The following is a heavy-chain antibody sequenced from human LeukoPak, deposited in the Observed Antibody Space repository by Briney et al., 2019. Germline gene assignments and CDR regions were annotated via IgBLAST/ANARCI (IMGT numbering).Heavy chain of an antibody. CDR3: ARVEYSSSKAHYYYYYMDV. Sequence: PSETLSLTCAVYGGSFSGYYWSWIRQPPGKGLEWIGEINHSGSTNYNPSLKSRVTISVDTSKNQFSLKLSSVTAADTAVYYCARVEYSSSKAHYYYYYMDVWGKGTTVTVSS. V-gene: IGHV4-34*01. D-gene: IGHD6-6*01. CDR2: INHSGST. CDR1: GGSFSGYY. J-gene: IGHJ6*03.